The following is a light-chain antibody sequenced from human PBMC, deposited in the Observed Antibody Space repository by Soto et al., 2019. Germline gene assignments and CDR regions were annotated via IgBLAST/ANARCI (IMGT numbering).Light chain of an antibody. V-gene: IGKV4-1*01. Sequence: DIVMTQSPDSLAVSLGERATINCKSSQSVLYRSNTKNYLAWYQQKPGQPPNLLIYWASTRESGVPDRFSGSGSGTDFTLTISSLQAEDVAVYSCQQYYSLPPTFVQGTKVEIK. CDR3: QQYYSLPPT. J-gene: IGKJ1*01. CDR2: WAS. CDR1: QSVLYRSNTKNY.